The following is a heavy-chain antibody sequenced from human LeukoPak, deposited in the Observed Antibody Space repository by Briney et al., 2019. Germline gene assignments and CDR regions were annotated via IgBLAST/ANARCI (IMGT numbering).Heavy chain of an antibody. CDR3: ARVGSTDSPHAFDI. Sequence: GGSLRLSCAAPGFTFSSFEMNWVRQAPGKGLEWVSYISSFGSTIYNADSVKGRFTVSRDNAKNTLYLQMNSLRAEDTAVYYCARVGSTDSPHAFDIWGQGTMVTVSS. J-gene: IGHJ3*02. V-gene: IGHV3-48*03. CDR2: ISSFGSTI. CDR1: GFTFSSFE. D-gene: IGHD3-22*01.